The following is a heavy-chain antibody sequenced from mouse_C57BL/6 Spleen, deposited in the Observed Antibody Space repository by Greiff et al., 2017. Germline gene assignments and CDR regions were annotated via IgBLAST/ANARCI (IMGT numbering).Heavy chain of an antibody. CDR1: GYTFTSYW. CDR3: ARSTTVPLYAMDY. J-gene: IGHJ4*01. CDR2: IDPSDSYT. D-gene: IGHD1-1*01. V-gene: IGHV1-69*01. Sequence: VKLQQPGAELVMPGASVKLSCKASGYTFTSYWMHWVKQRPGQGLEWIGEIDPSDSYTNYNQKFKGKSTLTVDKSSSTAYMQLSSLTSEDSAVYYCARSTTVPLYAMDYWGQGTSVTVSS.